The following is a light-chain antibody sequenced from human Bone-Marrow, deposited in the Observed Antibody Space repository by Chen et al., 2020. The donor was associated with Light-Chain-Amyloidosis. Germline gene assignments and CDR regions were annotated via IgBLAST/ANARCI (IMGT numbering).Light chain of an antibody. J-gene: IGLJ3*02. V-gene: IGLV3-21*02. CDR2: DDS. CDR3: QVWDRSSDRPV. CDR1: NIGSTS. Sequence: SYVLTQPSSVSVSPGQTATIACGGNNIGSTSVHGYQQTPGQAPLLVVYDDSDRPSGIPERVSGYNSGNTATLTISRVEAGDEADYYCQVWDRSSDRPVFGGGTKLTVL.